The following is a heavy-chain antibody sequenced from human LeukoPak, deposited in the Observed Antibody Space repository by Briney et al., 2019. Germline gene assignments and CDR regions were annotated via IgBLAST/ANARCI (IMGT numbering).Heavy chain of an antibody. D-gene: IGHD3-16*02. V-gene: IGHV4-34*01. CDR2: INHSGIT. CDR3: ARGLRFIQGPGYYYMDV. Sequence: SETLSLTCAVYGGSFNAYYWTWIRQTPGKGLEWIGEINHSGITNYNPSLEGRVTISADTSKNQFSLNLGSVTAADTAIYYCARGLRFIQGPGYYYMDVWGKGTTVTVSS. CDR1: GGSFNAYY. J-gene: IGHJ6*03.